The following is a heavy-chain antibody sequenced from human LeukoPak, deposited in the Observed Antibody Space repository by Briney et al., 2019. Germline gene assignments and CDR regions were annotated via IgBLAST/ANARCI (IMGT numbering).Heavy chain of an antibody. V-gene: IGHV3-23*01. Sequence: GGSLRLSCVASGFSFGNYVMSWVRQAPGKGLQWVSQISGTGGATWYAGFARDRFTISRDNSKKTLYLQMSGLRVEDTAMYYCVKDPRDTYGTNWFVSWGQGTLLIVSS. CDR1: GFSFGNYV. CDR3: VKDPRDTYGTNWFVS. J-gene: IGHJ5*01. CDR2: ISGTGGAT. D-gene: IGHD2-21*01.